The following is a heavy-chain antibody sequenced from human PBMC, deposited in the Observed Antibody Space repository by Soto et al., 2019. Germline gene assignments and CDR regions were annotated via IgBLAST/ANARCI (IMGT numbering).Heavy chain of an antibody. Sequence: GGSLRLSCAASGFTFTSYWMHWVRQAPGKGLVWVSRINSDGSRTSYADSVKGRFTISRDNAKNTLYLQMNSLRAEDTAVYYCRSWFGDLKVDNWGQGTLVTVSS. D-gene: IGHD3-10*01. CDR1: GFTFTSYW. J-gene: IGHJ4*02. CDR3: RSWFGDLKVDN. CDR2: INSDGSRT. V-gene: IGHV3-74*01.